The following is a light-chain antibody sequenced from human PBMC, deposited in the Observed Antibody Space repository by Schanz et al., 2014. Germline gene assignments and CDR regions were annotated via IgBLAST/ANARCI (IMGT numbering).Light chain of an antibody. V-gene: IGLV2-23*02. CDR1: SSDVGTYNY. CDR2: DVS. Sequence: QSVLTQPASVSGSPGQSITISCTGTSSDVGTYNYVSWYQHHPGKAPKLMIYDVSDRPSGVSNRFSGSKSGNTASLTISGLQAEDEADYYCCSYADSGTRYLFGTGTKLTVL. J-gene: IGLJ1*01. CDR3: CSYADSGTRYL.